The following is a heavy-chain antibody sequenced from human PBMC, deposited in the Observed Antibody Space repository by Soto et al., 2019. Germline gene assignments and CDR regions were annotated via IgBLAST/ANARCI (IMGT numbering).Heavy chain of an antibody. CDR3: ARGRSYYYGSGSYYGAFDI. CDR2: MNPNSGNT. Sequence: ASVKVSCKASGYTFTSYDINWVRQATGQGLEWMGWMNPNSGNTGYAQKFQGRVTITRNTSISTAYMELSSLRSEDTAVYYCARGRSYYYGSGSYYGAFDICAQGTMVTVSS. D-gene: IGHD3-10*01. V-gene: IGHV1-8*01. J-gene: IGHJ3*02. CDR1: GYTFTSYD.